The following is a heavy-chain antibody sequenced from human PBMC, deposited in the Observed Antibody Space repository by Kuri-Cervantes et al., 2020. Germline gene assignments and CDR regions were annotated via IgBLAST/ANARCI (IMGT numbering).Heavy chain of an antibody. V-gene: IGHV1-18*01. Sequence: ASVKVSCKTSGYTFTNYALTWVRQAPGQGLEWMGWINPHNGDTNYAQKLQGRVTMTTDTSTSTAYMELRSLGSDDTAVYYCARPSGIYLYTYYFDYWGQGTPVTVSS. CDR3: ARPSGIYLYTYYFDY. CDR2: INPHNGDT. D-gene: IGHD1-26*01. J-gene: IGHJ4*02. CDR1: GYTFTNYA.